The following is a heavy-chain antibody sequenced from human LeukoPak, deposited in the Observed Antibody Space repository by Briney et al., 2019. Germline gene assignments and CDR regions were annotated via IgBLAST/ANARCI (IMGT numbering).Heavy chain of an antibody. V-gene: IGHV1-18*01. J-gene: IGHJ4*02. D-gene: IGHD4-17*01. Sequence: ASVKVSCKASGYTFTSYGISWVRQAPGQGLEWIGWISAYNGNTNYAQKLQGRVTMTTDTSTSTAYMELRSLRSDDTAVYYCARTTVTTFAGDYWGQGTLVTVSS. CDR3: ARTTVTTFAGDY. CDR1: GYTFTSYG. CDR2: ISAYNGNT.